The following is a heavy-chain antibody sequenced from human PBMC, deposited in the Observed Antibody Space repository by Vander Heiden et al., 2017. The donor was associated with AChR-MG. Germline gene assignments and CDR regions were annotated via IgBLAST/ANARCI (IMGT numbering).Heavy chain of an antibody. CDR2: ISYDGSKK. CDR1: GFTFSSYA. D-gene: IGHD3-10*01. V-gene: IGHV3-30-3*01. J-gene: IGHJ6*02. CDR3: ARDYKSYGMDV. Sequence: QVQLVESGGGVVQPGRSLRLSCAASGFTFSSYAMHWVRQAPGKGLEWVAVISYDGSKKYDADSVKGRFTISRDNAKNTLYLQMNRMRAEDTAVYCCARDYKSYGMDVWGQGTTVTVSS.